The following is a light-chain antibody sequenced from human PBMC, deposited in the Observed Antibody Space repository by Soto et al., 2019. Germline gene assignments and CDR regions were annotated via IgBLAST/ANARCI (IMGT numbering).Light chain of an antibody. CDR3: QQYKDSMWT. Sequence: DIQMTQSPSTLSGSVGDRVTITRRASQTISSWLAWYQQKPGKAPKLLIYKASTLKRGVPSRFSGSGSATEFTLTISGLQPDDFATYYCQQYKDSMWTFGQGTKVDIK. CDR2: KAS. V-gene: IGKV1-5*03. CDR1: QTISSW. J-gene: IGKJ1*01.